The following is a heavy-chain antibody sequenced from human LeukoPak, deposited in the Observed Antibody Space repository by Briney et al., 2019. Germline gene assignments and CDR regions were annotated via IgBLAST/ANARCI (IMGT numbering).Heavy chain of an antibody. CDR1: GGSISSYY. V-gene: IGHV4-59*08. Sequence: SETLSLTCTVSGGSISSYYWSWIRQPPGKGLEWIGYIYYSGSTNYNPSLKSRVTISVDRSKNQFSLKLSSVTAADTAVYYCARPFTQSRRPLTGNAFDIWGQGTMVTVSS. CDR3: ARPFTQSRRPLTGNAFDI. J-gene: IGHJ3*02. CDR2: IYYSGST. D-gene: IGHD3-9*01.